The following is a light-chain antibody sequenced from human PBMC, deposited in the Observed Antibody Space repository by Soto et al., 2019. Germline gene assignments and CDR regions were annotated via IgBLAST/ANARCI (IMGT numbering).Light chain of an antibody. CDR3: QQYKKFSRS. J-gene: IGKJ1*01. Sequence: TQSPGTLSLSPGERATLSCRASQSVSSSYLAWYQQKPGKAPKLLIYDASSLQSGVPSRFSGSGSGTEFTLTISSLQPEDFATYYCQQYKKFSRSFGQGTKVDIK. V-gene: IGKV1-5*01. CDR1: QSVSSS. CDR2: DAS.